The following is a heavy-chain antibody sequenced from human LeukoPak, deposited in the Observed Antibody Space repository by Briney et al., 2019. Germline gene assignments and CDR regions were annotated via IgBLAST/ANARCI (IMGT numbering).Heavy chain of an antibody. Sequence: SETLSLTCTVSGDSISSYYWSWIRQPAGKGLEWIGRIHPSGSTNYNPSLKSRVTLSVDTSKNQFSLKLSSVTAADTAVYYCARGPPPAFDFWGRGPLSPSPQ. CDR2: IHPSGST. J-gene: IGHJ4*02. V-gene: IGHV4-4*07. CDR3: ARGPPPAFDF. CDR1: GDSISSYY.